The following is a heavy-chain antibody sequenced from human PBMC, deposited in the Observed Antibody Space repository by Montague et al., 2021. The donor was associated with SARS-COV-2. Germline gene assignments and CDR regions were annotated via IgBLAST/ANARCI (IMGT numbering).Heavy chain of an antibody. CDR3: ARFPTSYYYDSKAAPATPDAFDI. J-gene: IGHJ3*02. CDR1: GGSISSSSYY. V-gene: IGHV4-39*01. Sequence: SETLSLTCTVSGGSISSSSYYWGWIRQPPGKGLEWIGSINYSGSTYYNPSLKSRVTISADTSKNQFSLKLSSVTAADTAVYYCARFPTSYYYDSKAAPATPDAFDIWGQGTMVTVSS. D-gene: IGHD3-22*01. CDR2: INYSGST.